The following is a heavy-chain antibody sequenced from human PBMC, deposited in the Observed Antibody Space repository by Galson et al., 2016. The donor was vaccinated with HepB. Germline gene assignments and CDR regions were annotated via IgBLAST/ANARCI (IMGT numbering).Heavy chain of an antibody. V-gene: IGHV6-1*01. CDR3: ARVYCIGTNCYPPPSKGTFDI. CDR1: GDSVSSNTAA. CDR2: TYYRSKWYN. D-gene: IGHD2-2*01. Sequence: CAISGDSVSSNTAAWSWIRQSPSRGLEWLGRTYYRSKWYNDYAVSVKSRVTINPDTSKNQFSLQLSPVTPDDTAIYYCARVYCIGTNCYPPPSKGTFDIWGQGTVVTASS. J-gene: IGHJ3*02.